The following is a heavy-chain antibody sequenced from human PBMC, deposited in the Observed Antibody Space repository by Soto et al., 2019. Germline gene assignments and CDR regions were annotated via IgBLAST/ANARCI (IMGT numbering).Heavy chain of an antibody. CDR3: AREDDVVVAAAVYAFDI. V-gene: IGHV1-69*13. CDR2: IIPIFGTS. D-gene: IGHD2-15*01. J-gene: IGHJ3*02. Sequence: GASVKVSCKASGGTFSSYTISWVRQAPGQGLEWMGGIIPIFGTSNYARKFQGRVSINADESTNTAYMELSGLRSEDTAMYYCAREDDVVVAAAVYAFDIWGQGTMVTVSS. CDR1: GGTFSSYT.